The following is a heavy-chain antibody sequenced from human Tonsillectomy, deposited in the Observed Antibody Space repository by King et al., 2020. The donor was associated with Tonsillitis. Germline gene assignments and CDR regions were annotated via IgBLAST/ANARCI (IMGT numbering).Heavy chain of an antibody. CDR1: GFTFSSYG. V-gene: IGHV3-33*08. Sequence: VQLVESGGGVVQPGRSLRLSCAASGFTFSSYGMHWVRQAPGKGLEWVAVIWYDGSNKYYADSVKGRFTISRDNSKNTLYLQMDSLRAEDTAVYYCAREVKRGDWYFDLWGRGTPVTVSS. D-gene: IGHD3-10*01. CDR3: AREVKRGDWYFDL. J-gene: IGHJ2*01. CDR2: IWYDGSNK.